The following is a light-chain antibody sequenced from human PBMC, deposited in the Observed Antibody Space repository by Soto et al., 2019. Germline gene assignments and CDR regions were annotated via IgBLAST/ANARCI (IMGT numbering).Light chain of an antibody. CDR2: AAS. CDR3: QQYTNGPPWT. CDR1: QSVGSY. V-gene: IGKV3-15*01. J-gene: IGKJ1*01. Sequence: EIVMTQSPATLSVSPGEGATLSCRASQSVGSYLAWYQQKPGQPPRLLIYAASTRATGIPARFSGSGSGTEFTLTISSLQSEDFAVYHCQQYTNGPPWTFGQGTKVEIK.